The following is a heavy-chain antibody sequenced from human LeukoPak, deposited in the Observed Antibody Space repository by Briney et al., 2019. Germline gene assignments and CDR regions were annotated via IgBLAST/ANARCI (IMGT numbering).Heavy chain of an antibody. CDR2: IKSKTDGGTT. CDR3: TTLGSGYSSF. Sequence: GRSLRLSCTASGFTFGDYAMSWVRQAPGKGLEWVGRIKSKTDGGTTDYAAPVKGRFTISRDDSKNTLYLQMNSLKTEDTAVYYCTTLGSGYSSFWGQGTLVSASS. V-gene: IGHV3-15*01. J-gene: IGHJ1*01. D-gene: IGHD5-12*01. CDR1: GFTFGDYA.